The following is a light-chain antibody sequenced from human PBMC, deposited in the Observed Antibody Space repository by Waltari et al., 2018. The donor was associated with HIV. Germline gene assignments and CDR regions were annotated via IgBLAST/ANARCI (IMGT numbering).Light chain of an antibody. J-gene: IGLJ1*01. CDR2: NVS. V-gene: IGLV2-11*01. CDR1: SSDVGVYDF. CDR3: CSYAGSYSYV. Sequence: QSALTQPRSLSGSPGQSVTISCTGSSSDVGVYDFVSWYQQYPGNAPKLIIFNVSKRPSGVPERFSGSKSGNTASLTISGLQAEDEADYHCCSYAGSYSYVFGTGTQVTVL.